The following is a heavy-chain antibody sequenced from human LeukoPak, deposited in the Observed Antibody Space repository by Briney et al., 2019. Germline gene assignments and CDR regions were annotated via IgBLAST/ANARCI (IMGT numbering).Heavy chain of an antibody. V-gene: IGHV3-33*06. CDR3: AKQYSSSRGTIDY. Sequence: GGSLRLSCAASGFTLSSYAMHWVRQAPGKGLEWVAVIWYDGSKTYYADSVKGRFTISRDNSKNTLYLQMNSLRAEDTAVYYCAKQYSSSRGTIDYWGRGTLVTVSS. J-gene: IGHJ4*02. CDR1: GFTLSSYA. D-gene: IGHD6-6*01. CDR2: IWYDGSKT.